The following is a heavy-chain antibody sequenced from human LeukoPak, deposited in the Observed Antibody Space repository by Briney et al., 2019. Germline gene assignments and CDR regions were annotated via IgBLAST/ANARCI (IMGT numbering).Heavy chain of an antibody. D-gene: IGHD6-13*01. J-gene: IGHJ4*02. Sequence: GASVKVSCKASGYTFTSYGISWVRQAPGQGLEWMGWISAYNGSTNYAQKLQGRVTMTKETSTSTTYMELRSLRSDDTAVYYCARDGVGIAAAGSYFDYWGQGTLVTVSS. CDR3: ARDGVGIAAAGSYFDY. V-gene: IGHV1-18*04. CDR2: ISAYNGST. CDR1: GYTFTSYG.